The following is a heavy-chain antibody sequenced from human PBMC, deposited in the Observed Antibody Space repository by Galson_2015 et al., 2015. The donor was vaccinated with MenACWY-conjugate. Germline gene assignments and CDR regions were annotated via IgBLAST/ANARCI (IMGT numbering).Heavy chain of an antibody. CDR1: GFTFSSYW. CDR2: INSDGSST. D-gene: IGHD3-22*01. CDR3: ARTQVYYYDSSGFDLGSYGMDV. J-gene: IGHJ6*02. V-gene: IGHV3-74*01. Sequence: SLRLSCAASGFTFSSYWMHWVRQAPGKGLVWVSRINSDGSSTSYADSVKGRFTISRDNAKNTLYLQMNSLRAEDTAVYYCARTQVYYYDSSGFDLGSYGMDVWGQGTTVTVSS.